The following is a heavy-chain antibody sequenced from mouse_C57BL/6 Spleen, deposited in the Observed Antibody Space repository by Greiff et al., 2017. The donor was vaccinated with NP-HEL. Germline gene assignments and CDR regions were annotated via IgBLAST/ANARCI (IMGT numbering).Heavy chain of an antibody. CDR1: DSEVFPIAY. D-gene: IGHD1-1*01. CDR2: ILPSIGRT. V-gene: IGHV15-2*01. CDR3: ARGEFDYGSDEGYFDV. Sequence: QVHVKQSGSELRSPGSSVKLSCKDFDSEVFPIAYMSWVRQKPGHGFEWIGGILPSIGRTIYGEKFEEKATLDADTLSNTAYLELNSLTSEDSAIYYCARGEFDYGSDEGYFDVWGTGTTVTVSS. J-gene: IGHJ1*03.